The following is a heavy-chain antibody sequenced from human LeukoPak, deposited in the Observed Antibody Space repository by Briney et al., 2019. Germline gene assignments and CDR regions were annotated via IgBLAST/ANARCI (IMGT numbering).Heavy chain of an antibody. V-gene: IGHV3-7*05. Sequence: GGSLRLSCAASGFTFSSYWMTWVRQAPGKGLEWVANIKQDGSEKYYVDSVKGRFTTSRDNAKNLLYLQMDSLRAEDTAVYYCARGMFYYGSGSDTGGYWGQGILVTVSS. CDR2: IKQDGSEK. J-gene: IGHJ4*02. CDR3: ARGMFYYGSGSDTGGY. D-gene: IGHD3-10*01. CDR1: GFTFSSYW.